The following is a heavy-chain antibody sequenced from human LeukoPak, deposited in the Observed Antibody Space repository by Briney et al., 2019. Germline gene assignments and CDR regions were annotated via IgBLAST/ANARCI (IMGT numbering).Heavy chain of an antibody. CDR3: ARGDYYYFGMDV. V-gene: IGHV3-48*01. CDR1: GFTFSSYA. J-gene: IGHJ6*02. Sequence: PGGSLRLSCAASGFTFSSYAMSWVRQAPGKGLEWVSYISGSGSTIYYADSVKGRFTISRDNAKNSLYLQMNSLRAEDTAVYYCARGDYYYFGMDVWGQGTTVTVSS. CDR2: ISGSGSTI.